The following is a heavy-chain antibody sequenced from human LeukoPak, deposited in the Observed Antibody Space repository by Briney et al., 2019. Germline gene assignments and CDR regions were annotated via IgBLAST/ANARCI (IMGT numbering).Heavy chain of an antibody. CDR2: INPSGGST. CDR1: GYTFTSYY. CDR3: GGQGNSVRALNGIDP. Sequence: ASVKVSCKASGYTFTSYYMHWVRQAPGQGLEWMGIINPSGGSTSYAQKFQGRVTMTRDTSTSTVYMELSSLRSEDTAVYYCGGQGNSVRALNGIDPWGQGTLVTVSS. V-gene: IGHV1-46*01. J-gene: IGHJ5*02. D-gene: IGHD2/OR15-2a*01.